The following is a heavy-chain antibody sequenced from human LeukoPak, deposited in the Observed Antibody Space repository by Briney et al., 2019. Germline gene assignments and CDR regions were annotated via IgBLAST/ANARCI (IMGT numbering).Heavy chain of an antibody. CDR1: GFTFSGSW. V-gene: IGHV3-23*01. CDR3: AKLGGQEVYNYYVGV. CDR2: IIDSGDIT. Sequence: GSLRLSCAASGFTFSGSWMSWVRQAPGKGLEWVSGIIDSGDITYYANSVKGRFTISRDNSKNTLYLQMNSLRAEDTAVYYCAKLGGQEVYNYYVGVWGKGTTVAVSS. D-gene: IGHD3-16*01. J-gene: IGHJ6*03.